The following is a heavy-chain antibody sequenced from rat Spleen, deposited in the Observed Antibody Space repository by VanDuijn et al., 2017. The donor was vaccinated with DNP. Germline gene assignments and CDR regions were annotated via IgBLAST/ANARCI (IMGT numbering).Heavy chain of an antibody. Sequence: EVQLMESGGGLVQPGRSLKLSCAASGFTFSNYDMAWVRQAPTKGLEWVASISPSGGTTYYRDSVRGRFTISRDDAKSTLYLQIDSLRSEDTATYYCATGVYGGYEDWFAYWGQGTLVTVSS. D-gene: IGHD1-11*01. V-gene: IGHV5-19*01. CDR1: GFTFSNYD. J-gene: IGHJ3*01. CDR2: ISPSGGTT. CDR3: ATGVYGGYEDWFAY.